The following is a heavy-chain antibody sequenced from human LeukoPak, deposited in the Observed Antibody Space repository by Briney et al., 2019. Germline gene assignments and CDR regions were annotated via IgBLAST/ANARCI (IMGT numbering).Heavy chain of an antibody. CDR2: IRGSGGST. CDR1: GFTFSSYA. Sequence: GGSLRLSCAASGFTFSSYAMSWVRQAPGKGLEWVSAIRGSGGSTYYADSVKGRFTISRDNSKNTLYLQMNSLSADDTAVYYCAKAAHYYGSGSYYEYYFDYWGQGALVTVSS. J-gene: IGHJ4*02. D-gene: IGHD3-10*01. V-gene: IGHV3-23*01. CDR3: AKAAHYYGSGSYYEYYFDY.